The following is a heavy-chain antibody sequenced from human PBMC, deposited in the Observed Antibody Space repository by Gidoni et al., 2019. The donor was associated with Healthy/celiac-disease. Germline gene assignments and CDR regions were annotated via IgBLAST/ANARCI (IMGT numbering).Heavy chain of an antibody. CDR1: GFTFSSYA. J-gene: IGHJ4*02. V-gene: IGHV3-23*01. D-gene: IGHD3-3*01. CDR3: AKWGGPVDY. Sequence: EVQLLESGGGLLQPGGSLRLSFAASGFTFSSYAMSWVRQAPGKGLEWVSAISGSGGSTYYADSVKGRFTISRDNSKNTLYMKMNSLRAEDTAVDYCAKWGGPVDYWGQGTLVTVSS. CDR2: ISGSGGST.